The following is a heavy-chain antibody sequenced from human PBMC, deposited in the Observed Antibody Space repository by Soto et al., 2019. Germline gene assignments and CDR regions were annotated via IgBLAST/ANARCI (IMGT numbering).Heavy chain of an antibody. CDR1: GFNVSRNY. CDR2: IYRDDST. V-gene: IGHV3-53*04. Sequence: EVQLVESGGDLVQPGGSLRLSFAASGFNVSRNYMSWVRQAPGKGLEGVSIIYRDDSTFYADSVKGRFTISRHNTKNMVFLEMNSMRAEDTATYYCARDLTYIGRGWFDPWGQGTLVTVSS. CDR3: ARDLTYIGRGWFDP. J-gene: IGHJ5*02. D-gene: IGHD5-12*01.